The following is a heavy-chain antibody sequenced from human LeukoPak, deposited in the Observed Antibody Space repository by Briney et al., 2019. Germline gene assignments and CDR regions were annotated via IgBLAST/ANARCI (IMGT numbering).Heavy chain of an antibody. CDR3: ARLANYYDSSGDGFDI. J-gene: IGHJ3*02. CDR2: ISSSSSYI. CDR1: GFTFSSYS. Sequence: GGSLRLSCAASGFTFSSYSMNWVRQAPGKELEWVSSISSSSSYIYYADSVKGRFTISRDNAKNSLYLQMNSLRAEDTAVYYCARLANYYDSSGDGFDIWGPGTMVTVSS. V-gene: IGHV3-21*01. D-gene: IGHD3-22*01.